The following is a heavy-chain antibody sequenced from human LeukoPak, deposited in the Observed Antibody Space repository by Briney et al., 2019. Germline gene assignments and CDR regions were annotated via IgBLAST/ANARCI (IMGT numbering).Heavy chain of an antibody. D-gene: IGHD2-2*01. CDR3: AKVQGYCSETSCCPDY. J-gene: IGHJ4*02. CDR2: INTNTGNP. V-gene: IGHV7-4-1*02. Sequence: ASVKVSCKASGYTFTSYAINWVRQAPGQGLEWMGWINTNTGNPTYAQGFTGRFVFSLDTSVNTAYLQISSLKTEDTAVYYCAKVQGYCSETSCCPDYWGQGTLVTVSS. CDR1: GYTFTSYA.